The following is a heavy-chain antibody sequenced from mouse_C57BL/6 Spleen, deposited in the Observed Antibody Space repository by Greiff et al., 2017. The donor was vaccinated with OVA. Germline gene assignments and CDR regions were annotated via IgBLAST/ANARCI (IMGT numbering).Heavy chain of an antibody. CDR2: INPYNGGT. D-gene: IGHD2-2*01. Sequence: VQLKQSGPVLVKPGASVKMSCKASGYTFTDYYMNWVKQSHGKSLEWIGVINPYNGGTSYNQKFKGKATLTVDKSSSTAYMELNSLTSEDSAVYYCARGVYGFYYFDYWGQGTTLTVSS. CDR3: ARGVYGFYYFDY. V-gene: IGHV1-19*01. CDR1: GYTFTDYY. J-gene: IGHJ2*01.